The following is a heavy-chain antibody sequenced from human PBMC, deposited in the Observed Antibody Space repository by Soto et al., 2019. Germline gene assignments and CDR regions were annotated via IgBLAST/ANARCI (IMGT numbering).Heavy chain of an antibody. D-gene: IGHD3-3*01. CDR3: ARDRSTDFGLDV. Sequence: EVLLLESGGDSVQPGGSLRLSCVASGFTFSDYVMSWVRQVPGKGLEWVSSISDGGERTDYRDSVRGRFTISRDNARVTLHLQMNSLRVDATATYFCARDRSTDFGLDVWGQGTTVTVSS. CDR1: GFTFSDYV. J-gene: IGHJ6*02. CDR2: ISDGGERT. V-gene: IGHV3-23*01.